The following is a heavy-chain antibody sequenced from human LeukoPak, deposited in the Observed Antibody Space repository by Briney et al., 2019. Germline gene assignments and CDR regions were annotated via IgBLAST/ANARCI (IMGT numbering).Heavy chain of an antibody. CDR1: GGTFSSYA. CDR3: ATDPRIVVVPAAGGEYFQH. CDR2: IIPIFGTA. V-gene: IGHV1-69*13. D-gene: IGHD2-2*01. J-gene: IGHJ1*01. Sequence: SVKVSCKASGGTFSSYAISWVRQAPGQGLEWMGGIIPIFGTANYAQKFQGRVTITADESTSTAYMELSSLRSEDTAVYYCATDPRIVVVPAAGGEYFQHWGQGTLVTVSS.